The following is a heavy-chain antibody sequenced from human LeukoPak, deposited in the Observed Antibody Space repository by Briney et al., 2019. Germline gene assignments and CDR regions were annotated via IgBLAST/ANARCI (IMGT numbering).Heavy chain of an antibody. J-gene: IGHJ4*02. Sequence: SETLSLTCTVSGVSISSYSWNWIRQPPGKGLEWIGFIYNSGSTSYNPSLKSRVTMSVDTSKNQFSLKLSSVTAADTAVFYCARSRRWLQSHPLEYWGQGTLVTVSS. V-gene: IGHV4-59*04. CDR2: IYNSGST. D-gene: IGHD5-24*01. CDR1: GVSISSYS. CDR3: ARSRRWLQSHPLEY.